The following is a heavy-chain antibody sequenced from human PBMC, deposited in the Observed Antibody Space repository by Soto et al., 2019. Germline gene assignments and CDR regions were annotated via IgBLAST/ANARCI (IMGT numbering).Heavy chain of an antibody. CDR1: GFTFHNYA. Sequence: GGSLRLSCAASGFTFHNYAMSWVRQAPGKGLEWVSSINGPGDDTYYADSVKGRFTISRDNSKNTLYLQMNSLRAEDTALYYCAKKEEYDHVWWKSSLDWGQGTLVTVSS. J-gene: IGHJ4*03. CDR2: INGPGDDT. V-gene: IGHV3-23*01. D-gene: IGHD3-16*01. CDR3: AKKEEYDHVWWKSSLD.